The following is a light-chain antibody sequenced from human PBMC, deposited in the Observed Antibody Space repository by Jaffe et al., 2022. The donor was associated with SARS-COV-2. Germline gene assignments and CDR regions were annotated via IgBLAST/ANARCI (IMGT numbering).Light chain of an antibody. V-gene: IGKV3-20*01. CDR1: QSVSSSY. J-gene: IGKJ2*01. Sequence: ESVLTQSPGTLSLSPGERATLSCRASQSVSSSYLAWYQQKPGQAPRLLIYGASRRATGIPDRFSGSGSGTDFTLTISRLEPEDFAVYYCQQYGGSPYTFGQGTKLEIK. CDR3: QQYGGSPYT. CDR2: GAS.